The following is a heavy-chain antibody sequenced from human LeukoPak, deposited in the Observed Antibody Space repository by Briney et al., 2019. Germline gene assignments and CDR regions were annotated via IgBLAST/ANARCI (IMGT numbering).Heavy chain of an antibody. Sequence: SETLSLTCTVSGGSISSYYWSWIRQPPGKGLEWIGYIYYSGSTNYNPSLKSRVTISVDTSKNQFSLKLSSVTAADTAVYYCARVGATIDYWGQGTLVTVSS. CDR3: ARVGATIDY. V-gene: IGHV4-59*01. CDR1: GGSISSYY. D-gene: IGHD1-26*01. J-gene: IGHJ4*02. CDR2: IYYSGST.